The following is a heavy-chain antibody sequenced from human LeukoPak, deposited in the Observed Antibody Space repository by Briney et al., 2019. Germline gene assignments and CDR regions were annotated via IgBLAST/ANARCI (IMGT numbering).Heavy chain of an antibody. CDR1: GFSFSSYE. Sequence: GGSLRLSCEASGFSFSSYEMNWVRQAPGKGLEWLSYISYTGAKKYYADSVKGRFTISRDNAKNSLYLQMNSLRAEDTAVYYCARLGDSSGYYDYWGQGTLVTVSS. J-gene: IGHJ4*02. CDR2: ISYTGAKK. D-gene: IGHD3-22*01. V-gene: IGHV3-48*03. CDR3: ARLGDSSGYYDY.